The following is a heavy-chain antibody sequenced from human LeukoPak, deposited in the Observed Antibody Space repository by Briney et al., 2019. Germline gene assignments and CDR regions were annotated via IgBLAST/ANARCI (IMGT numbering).Heavy chain of an antibody. Sequence: GGSLRLSCAASGFTFSSYSMNWVRQAPGKGLEWVSYISSSSSTIYYADSVKGRFTISRDNAKNSLYLQMNSLRAEDTAVYYCAKASRATLTTVINWFDPWGQGTPVTVSS. CDR1: GFTFSSYS. CDR2: ISSSSSTI. CDR3: AKASRATLTTVINWFDP. D-gene: IGHD4-11*01. V-gene: IGHV3-48*01. J-gene: IGHJ5*02.